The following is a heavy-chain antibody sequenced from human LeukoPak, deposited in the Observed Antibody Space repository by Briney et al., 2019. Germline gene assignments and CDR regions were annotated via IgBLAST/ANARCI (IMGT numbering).Heavy chain of an antibody. J-gene: IGHJ5*02. V-gene: IGHV3-23*01. CDR1: RFTFSSYA. D-gene: IGHD7-27*01. CDR3: TRNWGSDNWFDP. Sequence: GGSLRLSCAASRFTFSSYAMSWVRQAPGKGLEWVSLISGDGGSTYYADSVKGRFTISRDNSKNTLYLQMNSLRAEDTAVYYCTRNWGSDNWFDPWGQGTLVTVSS. CDR2: ISGDGGST.